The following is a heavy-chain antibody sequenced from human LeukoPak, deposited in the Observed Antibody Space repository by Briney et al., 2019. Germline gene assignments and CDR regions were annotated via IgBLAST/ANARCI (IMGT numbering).Heavy chain of an antibody. CDR1: GGSFSGYY. J-gene: IGHJ4*02. D-gene: IGHD5-12*01. CDR2: INHSGST. V-gene: IGHV4-34*01. Sequence: SETLSLTCAVYGGSFSGYYRSWIRQPPGKGLEWIGEINHSGSTNYNPSLKSRVTISVDTSKNQFSLKLSSVTAADTAVYYCGRGVATIPNYWGQGTLVTVSS. CDR3: GRGVATIPNY.